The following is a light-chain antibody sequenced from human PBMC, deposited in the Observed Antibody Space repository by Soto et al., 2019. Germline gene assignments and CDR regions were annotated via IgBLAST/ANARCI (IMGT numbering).Light chain of an antibody. CDR2: DAT. J-gene: IGKJ1*01. V-gene: IGKV1-5*01. Sequence: DSQMTLSLSTLSKTVGDRVTITCRASQSISRWVAWYQQKPGKAPKLLIYDATSLESGVPSRFSGRGSGTQFTLTISLLHADDVATYYSQGYNWLSWTFGPGTKVDI. CDR3: QGYNWLSWT. CDR1: QSISRW.